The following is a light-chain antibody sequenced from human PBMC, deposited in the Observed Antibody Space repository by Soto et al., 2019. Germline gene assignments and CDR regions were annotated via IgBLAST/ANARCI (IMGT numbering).Light chain of an antibody. J-gene: IGKJ5*01. V-gene: IGKV3-20*01. CDR3: QQYGSSPPIT. CDR2: GAS. Sequence: EMVLTQSPGTLSLSPGERPTLSCRASQSVSSSYLAWYQQKPGQAPRLLIYGASSRATGIPDRFSGSGSGTDFTLTISRLEPEDFAVYYCQQYGSSPPITFGQGTRLEIK. CDR1: QSVSSSY.